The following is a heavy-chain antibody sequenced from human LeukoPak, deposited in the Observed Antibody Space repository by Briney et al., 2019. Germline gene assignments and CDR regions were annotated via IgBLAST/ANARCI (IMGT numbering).Heavy chain of an antibody. D-gene: IGHD3-3*01. V-gene: IGHV5-51*01. CDR3: ARVRFFLTDAFDI. CDR2: IYPGDSDT. Sequence: GESLKISCKGSGYSFTSYWIGWVRQMPGKGLEWMGIIYPGDSDTRYSPSFQGQVTISADKSISTAYLQWSSLKASDTATYYCARVRFFLTDAFDIWGQGTMVTVSS. J-gene: IGHJ3*02. CDR1: GYSFTSYW.